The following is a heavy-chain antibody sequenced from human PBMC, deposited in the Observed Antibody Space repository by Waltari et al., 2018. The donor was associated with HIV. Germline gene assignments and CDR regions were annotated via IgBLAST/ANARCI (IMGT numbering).Heavy chain of an antibody. J-gene: IGHJ6*02. Sequence: QVQLVESGGGVVQPGRSLSPSCAASGFTFLSSGRDWVRQAPGKGLEWVAVISYDGSNKYYADSVKGRFTISRDNSKNTLYLQMNSLRAEDTAVYYCAKPAAMASYGMDVWGQGTTVTVSS. CDR2: ISYDGSNK. D-gene: IGHD5-18*01. V-gene: IGHV3-30*18. CDR3: AKPAAMASYGMDV. CDR1: GFTFLSSG.